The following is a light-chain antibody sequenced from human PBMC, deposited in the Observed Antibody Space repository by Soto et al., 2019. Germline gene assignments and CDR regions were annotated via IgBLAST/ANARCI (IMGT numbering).Light chain of an antibody. Sequence: ELVLTQSPGTLSLSPGKRATLSCRASRSFSGSFLAWYQQKPGQAPRLLIYGASSRATGIPDRFIGSGSGTDFTLTISRLEPEDFAVYYCQHYGNSPLTFGGGTKVEIK. CDR1: RSFSGSF. CDR2: GAS. V-gene: IGKV3-20*01. CDR3: QHYGNSPLT. J-gene: IGKJ4*01.